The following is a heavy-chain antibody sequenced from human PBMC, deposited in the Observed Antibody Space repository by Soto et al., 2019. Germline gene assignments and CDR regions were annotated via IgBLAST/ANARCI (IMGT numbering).Heavy chain of an antibody. CDR3: ARSLGDHWDEYYFDY. CDR2: ISGTGYNT. J-gene: IGHJ4*02. Sequence: VQVLESGGDLVQPGGSLRLSCAASGFTFTGYSMSWVRQAPGKGLEWVSGISGTGYNTYYADTVQGRFTISRDNSKNMLYLHMDSLRAEDTALYYCARSLGDHWDEYYFDYWGQGTLVTVSS. V-gene: IGHV3-23*01. D-gene: IGHD1-1*01. CDR1: GFTFTGYS.